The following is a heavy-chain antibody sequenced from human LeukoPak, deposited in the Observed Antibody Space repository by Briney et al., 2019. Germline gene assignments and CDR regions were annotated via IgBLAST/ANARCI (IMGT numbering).Heavy chain of an antibody. D-gene: IGHD2-21*01. CDR3: ARVSNNYCVDY. CDR2: ISSNGGST. Sequence: TGGSLRLSCAASGFTLSNYAMHWVRQAPGEGLEYVSAISSNGGSTYYANSVKGRFTISRDNSKNTLYLQMGSLRAEDMAVYYCARVSNNYCVDYWGQGTLVTVSS. J-gene: IGHJ4*02. CDR1: GFTLSNYA. V-gene: IGHV3-64*01.